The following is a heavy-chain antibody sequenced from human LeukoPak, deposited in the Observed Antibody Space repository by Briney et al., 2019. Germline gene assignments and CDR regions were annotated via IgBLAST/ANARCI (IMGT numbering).Heavy chain of an antibody. CDR2: IYYSGST. V-gene: IGHV4-59*12. Sequence: SETLSLTCTVSGGSISSYYWSWIRQPPGKGLEWIGYIYYSGSTNYNPSLKSRVTISVDTSKNQFSLKLSSVTAADTAVYYCARVSSDKKLYYFDYWGQGTLVTVSS. CDR3: ARVSSDKKLYYFDY. CDR1: GGSISSYY. J-gene: IGHJ4*02.